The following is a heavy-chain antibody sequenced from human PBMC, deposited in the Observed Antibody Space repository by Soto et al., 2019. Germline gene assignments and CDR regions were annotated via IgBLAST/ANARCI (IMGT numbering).Heavy chain of an antibody. CDR2: ISYDGSNK. CDR3: ARDRRDIVVVPAAHLHYYYYGMDV. Sequence: RRLSCAASGFTFSSYAMHWVRQAPGKGLEWVAVISYDGSNKYYADSVKGRFTISRDNSKNTLYLQMNSLRAEDTAVYYCARDRRDIVVVPAAHLHYYYYGMDVWGQGTTVTVSS. D-gene: IGHD2-2*01. V-gene: IGHV3-30-3*01. J-gene: IGHJ6*02. CDR1: GFTFSSYA.